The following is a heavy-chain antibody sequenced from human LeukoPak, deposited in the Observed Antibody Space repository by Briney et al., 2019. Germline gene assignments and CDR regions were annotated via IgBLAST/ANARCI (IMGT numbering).Heavy chain of an antibody. CDR2: ISYDGSNK. CDR3: AKDWNGDEGY. D-gene: IGHD4-17*01. J-gene: IGHJ4*02. CDR1: GFTFSSYG. V-gene: IGHV3-30*18. Sequence: GGSLRLSCAASGFTFSSYGMHWVRQAPGKGLEWVAVISYDGSNKYYADSVKGRFTISRDNSKSTLYLQMNNLRAEDTAVYYCAKDWNGDEGYWGQGTLVTVSS.